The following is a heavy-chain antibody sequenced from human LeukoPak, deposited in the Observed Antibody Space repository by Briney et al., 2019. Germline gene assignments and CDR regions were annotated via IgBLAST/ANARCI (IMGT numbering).Heavy chain of an antibody. CDR1: GGSITTYS. D-gene: IGHD6-19*01. CDR2: IHYTGST. J-gene: IGHJ2*01. Sequence: SETLSLTCTVSGGSITTYSWTWIRQPPGKGLEWIGYIHYTGSTNYNPSLKSRATISVDTSKNQFSLKLSSVTAADTAVYYCARSHSSGWWYWYFDLWGRGTLVTVSS. V-gene: IGHV4-59*01. CDR3: ARSHSSGWWYWYFDL.